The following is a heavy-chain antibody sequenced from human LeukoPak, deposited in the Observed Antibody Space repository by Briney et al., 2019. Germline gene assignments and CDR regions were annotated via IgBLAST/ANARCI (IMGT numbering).Heavy chain of an antibody. CDR1: GFTFSSYW. V-gene: IGHV3-23*01. J-gene: IGHJ4*02. CDR2: TTGSGEST. D-gene: IGHD6-13*01. CDR3: AASGWYVGLDY. Sequence: PGGSLRLSCAASGFTFSSYWMHWVRQAPGKGLEWVSATTGSGESTHYADSVKGRFTISRDNSKNTLYLQMNSLRAEDTAIYYCAASGWYVGLDYWGQGTLVTVSS.